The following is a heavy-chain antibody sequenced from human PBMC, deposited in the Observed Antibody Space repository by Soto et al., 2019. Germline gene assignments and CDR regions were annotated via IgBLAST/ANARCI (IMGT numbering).Heavy chain of an antibody. V-gene: IGHV4-31*03. D-gene: IGHD3-9*01. CDR3: ARVDGVLTGYYDFDY. CDR2: IFYTGST. J-gene: IGHJ4*02. Sequence: QVQLQESGPGLVKPSQTLSLTCTVSGGSISSGGYSWSWIRQHPGKGLEWIGYIFYTGSTYYSPSRKSRVTISIETSKNQFSLKLSSVTAADTAVYYCARVDGVLTGYYDFDYWGQGTLVTVSS. CDR1: GGSISSGGYS.